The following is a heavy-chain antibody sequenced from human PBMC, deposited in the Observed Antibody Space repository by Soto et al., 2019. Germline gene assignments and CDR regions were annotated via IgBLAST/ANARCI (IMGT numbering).Heavy chain of an antibody. Sequence: GASLYVSCNASGYTCTSYVISWVLRAPGQGLEWMGWISAYNGNTNYAQKLQGRVTMTTDTSTSTAYMEPRSLRSDDTAVYYCARDLRDDFWSGYYIGEDAFDIWGQGTMVTVSS. CDR2: ISAYNGNT. V-gene: IGHV1-18*01. D-gene: IGHD3-3*01. CDR1: GYTCTSYV. J-gene: IGHJ3*02. CDR3: ARDLRDDFWSGYYIGEDAFDI.